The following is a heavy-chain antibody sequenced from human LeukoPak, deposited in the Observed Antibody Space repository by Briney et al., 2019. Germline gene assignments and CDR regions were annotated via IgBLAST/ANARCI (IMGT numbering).Heavy chain of an antibody. V-gene: IGHV3-23*01. CDR3: AKDRDGDYVSVYYYYGMDV. D-gene: IGHD4-17*01. CDR1: GFTFSSYA. J-gene: IGHJ6*02. Sequence: GGSLRLSCAASGFTFSSYAMSWVRQAPGKGLEWVSAISGSGGSTYYADSVKGRFTISRDNSKNTLYLQMNSLRAEDTAVYYCAKDRDGDYVSVYYYYGMDVWGQGTTVTVSS. CDR2: ISGSGGST.